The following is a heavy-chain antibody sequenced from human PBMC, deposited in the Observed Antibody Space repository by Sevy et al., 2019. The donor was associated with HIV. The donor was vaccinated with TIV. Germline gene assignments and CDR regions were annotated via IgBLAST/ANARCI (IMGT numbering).Heavy chain of an antibody. CDR1: GFTFSSYG. CDR3: ASDSLGYSYGLNWFDP. D-gene: IGHD5-18*01. CDR2: IWYDGSNK. V-gene: IGHV3-33*01. Sequence: GESLKISCAASGFTFSSYGMHWVRQAPGKGLEWVAVIWYDGSNKYYADSVKGRFTISRDNSKNTLYLQLNSLRAEDTAVDYCASDSLGYSYGLNWFDPWGQGTLVTVSS. J-gene: IGHJ5*02.